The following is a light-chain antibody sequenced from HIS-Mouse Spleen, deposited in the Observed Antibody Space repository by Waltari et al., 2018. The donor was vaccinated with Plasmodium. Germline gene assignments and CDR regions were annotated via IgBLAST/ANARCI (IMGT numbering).Light chain of an antibody. V-gene: IGKV3-15*01. CDR1: QSVSSY. CDR3: QQYNNWPT. J-gene: IGKJ5*01. CDR2: GAS. Sequence: EIVMTQSPATPSVSPGERATLSCRASQSVSSYLAWYQKKPGKATLLLNDGASTRATGIPAMFSGSGSGTEFLLTISIMQSEYFAVYCCQQYNNWPTFGQGTRLEIK.